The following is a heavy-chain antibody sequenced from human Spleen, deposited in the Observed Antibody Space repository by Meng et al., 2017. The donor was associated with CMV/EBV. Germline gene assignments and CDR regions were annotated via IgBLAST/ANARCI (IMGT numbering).Heavy chain of an antibody. CDR2: INSDGSDT. D-gene: IGHD6-13*01. V-gene: IGHV3-74*01. CDR1: GFTFSDYA. J-gene: IGHJ3*02. Sequence: GGSLRLSCVASGFTFSDYAMSWVRQAPGKGLVWVSRINSDGSDTSYADFVKGRFTISRDNAKNTLYLQMNSLRAEDTAVYYCATKLYSSSWYGVDAFDIWGQGTMVTVSS. CDR3: ATKLYSSSWYGVDAFDI.